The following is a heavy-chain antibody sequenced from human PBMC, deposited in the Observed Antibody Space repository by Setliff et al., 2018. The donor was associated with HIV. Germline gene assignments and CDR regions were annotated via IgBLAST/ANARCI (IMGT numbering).Heavy chain of an antibody. CDR3: ARDPLFMYYYDSNAKGGVS. CDR1: GFTFDIYW. J-gene: IGHJ5*02. V-gene: IGHV3-7*03. D-gene: IGHD3-22*01. CDR2: IKQEWSEK. Sequence: GGSLRLSCAASGFTFDIYWMSWVRQAPGKGREWLANIKQEWSEKYYVDSVRGRFTISRDNTKNSLFLQMNNLRPSDTAVYYCARDPLFMYYYDSNAKGGVSWGQGTLVTVSS.